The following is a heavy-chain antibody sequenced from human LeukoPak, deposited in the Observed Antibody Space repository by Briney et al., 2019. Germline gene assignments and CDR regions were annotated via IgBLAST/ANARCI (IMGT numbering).Heavy chain of an antibody. J-gene: IGHJ4*02. CDR3: AREKYDSSGYYRFDY. V-gene: IGHV3-33*01. Sequence: GRSLRLSCAASGFTFSSYGMHWVRQAPGKGLGWVAVIWYDGSNKYYADSVKGRFTISRDNSKNTLYLQMNSLRAEDTAVYYCAREKYDSSGYYRFDYWGQGTLVTVSS. CDR1: GFTFSSYG. CDR2: IWYDGSNK. D-gene: IGHD3-22*01.